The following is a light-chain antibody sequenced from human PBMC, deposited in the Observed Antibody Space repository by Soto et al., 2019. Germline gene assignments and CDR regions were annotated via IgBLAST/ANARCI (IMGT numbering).Light chain of an antibody. J-gene: IGKJ2*02. CDR3: QQYNSYSCI. V-gene: IGKV1-5*01. CDR2: DAS. Sequence: DIQMTQSPSTLSASVGDRVTITCRASQSISSWLAWYQQKPGKAPKLLIYDASSLESGVPSRFSGSGSGTEFTLTISSLQPDDFATYYCQQYNSYSCIFGQGTKVDIK. CDR1: QSISSW.